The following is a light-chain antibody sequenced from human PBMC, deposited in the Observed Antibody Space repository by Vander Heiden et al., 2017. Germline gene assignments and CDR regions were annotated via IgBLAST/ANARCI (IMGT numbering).Light chain of an antibody. V-gene: IGLV3-21*02. Sequence: SYVLTQPPSVSVAPGQTARITWGGDNIGSKSVHWYQQKSGRAPVLVVYDDSDRPSGIPERVSGFNSGNTATLTISRVEAGDEADYYCQVWDSISDHLVFGGGTKLSVL. CDR3: QVWDSISDHLV. J-gene: IGLJ2*01. CDR2: DDS. CDR1: NIGSKS.